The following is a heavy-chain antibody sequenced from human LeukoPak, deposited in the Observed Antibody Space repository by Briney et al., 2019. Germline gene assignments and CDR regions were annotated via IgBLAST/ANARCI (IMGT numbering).Heavy chain of an antibody. CDR2: ISAYNGKT. V-gene: IGHV1-18*01. CDR3: ARGGTYYPSIDY. Sequence: GASVKVSCKTSGYTFTSTYINWVRQAPGQGLEWMGWISAYNGKTSYAQKFQGRVIMTTDSSTSTASMDLTSLRPDDTAVYYCARGGTYYPSIDYWGQGTLVTVSS. D-gene: IGHD1-26*01. CDR1: GYTFTSTY. J-gene: IGHJ4*02.